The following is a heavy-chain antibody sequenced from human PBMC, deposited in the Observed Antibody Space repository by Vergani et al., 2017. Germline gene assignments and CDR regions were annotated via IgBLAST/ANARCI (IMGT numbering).Heavy chain of an antibody. Sequence: QVQLVQSGAEVKKPGASVKVSCKASGYTFTGYYMHWVRQAPGQGLEWMGWINPNSGGTNDAQKLQGRVTMTTDTSTSTAYMELRSLRSDDTAVYYCARDRNDDGDYGGVYWGQGTLVTVSS. J-gene: IGHJ4*02. V-gene: IGHV1-2*02. CDR3: ARDRNDDGDYGGVY. CDR2: INPNSGGT. CDR1: GYTFTGYY. D-gene: IGHD4-17*01.